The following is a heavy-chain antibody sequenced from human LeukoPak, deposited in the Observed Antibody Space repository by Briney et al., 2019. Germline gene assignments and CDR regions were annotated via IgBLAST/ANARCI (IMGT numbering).Heavy chain of an antibody. D-gene: IGHD3-22*01. CDR1: GYTFTSYY. J-gene: IGHJ4*02. CDR3: ASLNYYDSSGYRRDY. V-gene: IGHV1-46*01. Sequence: ASVKVSCKASGYTFTSYYMHWVRQAPGQGLEWMGIINPSGCSTSYAQKFQGRVTMTRDTSTSTVYMVLSRVSIDDTAGDYCASLNYYDSSGYRRDYWGQGTLVTVSS. CDR2: INPSGCST.